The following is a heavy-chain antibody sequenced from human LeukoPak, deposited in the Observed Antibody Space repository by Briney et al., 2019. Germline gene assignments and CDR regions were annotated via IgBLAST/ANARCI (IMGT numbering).Heavy chain of an antibody. CDR3: AKVKYYGSGSYFDAFGI. CDR2: ISGSGGST. J-gene: IGHJ3*02. D-gene: IGHD3-10*01. CDR1: GFTFSSYA. V-gene: IGHV3-23*01. Sequence: HTGGSLRLSCAASGFTFSSYAMSWVRQAPGKGLEWVSAISGSGGSTYYADSVKGRFTISRDNSKNTLYLQMNSLRAEDTAVYYCAKVKYYGSGSYFDAFGIWGQGTMVTVSS.